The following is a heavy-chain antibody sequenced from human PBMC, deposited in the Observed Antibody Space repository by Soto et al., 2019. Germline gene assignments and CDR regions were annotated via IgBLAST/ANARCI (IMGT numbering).Heavy chain of an antibody. J-gene: IGHJ5*02. D-gene: IGHD2-2*01. Sequence: DTLSVNCAVYGGSFRGYSWSWIRQPPGKGLEWIGEINHSGSTNYNPSLKSRVTISVDTSKNQFSLKLSSVTAADTAVYYCARADQSYHMPWLDLWGQGTPVTVSS. CDR1: GGSFRGYS. CDR3: ARADQSYHMPWLDL. V-gene: IGHV4-34*01. CDR2: INHSGST.